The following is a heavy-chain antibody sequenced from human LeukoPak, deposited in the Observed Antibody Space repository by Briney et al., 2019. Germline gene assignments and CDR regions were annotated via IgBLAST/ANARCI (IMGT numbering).Heavy chain of an antibody. CDR2: IYYSGST. Sequence: PSETLSLTCTVSGGSISSSSYYWGWIRQPPGKGLEWIGSIYYSGSTYYNPSPKSRVTISVDTSRNQFSLKLSSVTAADTAVYYCARHGCTEGCSGWYPYYYYYGMDVWGQGTTVTVSS. J-gene: IGHJ6*02. CDR3: ARHGCTEGCSGWYPYYYYYGMDV. CDR1: GGSISSSSYY. D-gene: IGHD6-19*01. V-gene: IGHV4-39*01.